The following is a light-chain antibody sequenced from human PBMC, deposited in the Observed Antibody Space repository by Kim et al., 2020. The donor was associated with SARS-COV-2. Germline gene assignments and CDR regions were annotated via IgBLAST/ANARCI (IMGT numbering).Light chain of an antibody. CDR1: KRVTSN. CDR3: HQYHDYPLT. CDR2: DVS. Sequence: VCAGEVSTLTCRASKRVTSNLACYQQKPGKTPRLLIYDVSTRATGIPARFSGGGSGTEFTLLISSLQSEDFAAYYCHQYHDYPLTFGQGTKVDIK. V-gene: IGKV3-15*01. J-gene: IGKJ1*01.